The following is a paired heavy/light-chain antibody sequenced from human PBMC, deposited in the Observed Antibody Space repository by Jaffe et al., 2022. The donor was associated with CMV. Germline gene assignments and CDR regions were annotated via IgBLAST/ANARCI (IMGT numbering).Light chain of an antibody. CDR3: QSYDSSLSGWV. V-gene: IGLV1-40*01. J-gene: IGLJ3*02. CDR2: GNT. CDR1: SSNIGAGYD. Sequence: QSVLTQPPSVSGAPGQRVTISCTGSSSNIGAGYDVHWYQQLPGTAPQLLIYGNTNRPSGVPDRFSGSRSGTSASLAITGLQAEDETDYYCQSYDSSLSGWVFGGGTKLTVL.
Heavy chain of an antibody. J-gene: IGHJ3*02. D-gene: IGHD2-21*01. V-gene: IGHV3-33*08. CDR1: GFILSNYD. CDR3: AREGLNLILHAFDI. Sequence: QVQVVESGGGVVQPGKSLRLSCAASGFILSNYDMHWVRQAPGKGLEWVAVTRYDGSNKYSAGSVKGRFTISRDNSKNTLYLQMDSLRADDTALYYCAREGLNLILHAFDIWGQGTLVTVSS. CDR2: TRYDGSNK.